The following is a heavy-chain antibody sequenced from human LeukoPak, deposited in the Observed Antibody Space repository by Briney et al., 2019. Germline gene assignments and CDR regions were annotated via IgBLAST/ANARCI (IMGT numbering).Heavy chain of an antibody. Sequence: PSQTLSLTCAISGDSVSNKDAAWNWIRESPSRGLEWLGRTFYRSKWYNDYAVSVKGRIIVSADTSKNQFSLHLNSVTPDDTAVYYCGRTVGYFDYWGQGILATVSS. CDR1: GDSVSNKDAA. CDR2: TFYRSKWYN. D-gene: IGHD2-15*01. CDR3: GRTVGYFDY. V-gene: IGHV6-1*01. J-gene: IGHJ4*02.